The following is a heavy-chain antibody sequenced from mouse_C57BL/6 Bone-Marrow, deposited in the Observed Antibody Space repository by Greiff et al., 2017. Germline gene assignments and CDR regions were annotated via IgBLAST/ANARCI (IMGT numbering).Heavy chain of an antibody. Sequence: VQLQQPGAELVKPGASVKLSCKASGYTFTSYWMQWVKQRPGQGLEWIGEIDPSDSYTNYNQKFTGKATLTVDTSSSTAYMQLSSLTSEDSAVYYCARMVTTGVYYAMDYWGQGTSVTVSS. J-gene: IGHJ4*01. CDR2: IDPSDSYT. V-gene: IGHV1-50*01. CDR1: GYTFTSYW. CDR3: ARMVTTGVYYAMDY. D-gene: IGHD2-3*01.